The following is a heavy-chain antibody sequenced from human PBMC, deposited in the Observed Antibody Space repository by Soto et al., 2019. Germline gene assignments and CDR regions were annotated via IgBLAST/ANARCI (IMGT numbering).Heavy chain of an antibody. CDR1: GYTFTSYY. V-gene: IGHV1-46*01. CDR2: INPSGGST. J-gene: IGHJ4*02. CDR3: ASRDCSGGSCYYDY. Sequence: ASVKVSCKASGYTFTSYYIHWVRQAPGQGLEWMGIINPSGGSTSYAQKFQGRVTMTRDTSTSTVYMELRSLRSDDTAVYYCASRDCSGGSCYYDYWGQGTLVTVSS. D-gene: IGHD2-15*01.